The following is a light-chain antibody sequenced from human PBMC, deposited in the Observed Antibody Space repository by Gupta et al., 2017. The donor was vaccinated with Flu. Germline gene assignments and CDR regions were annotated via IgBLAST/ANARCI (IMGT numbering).Light chain of an antibody. J-gene: IGKJ2*01. V-gene: IGKV1-5*03. Sequence: DIQMTQSPSTLSASVGDRATITCRASQSINSYLAWYQQKPGKAPNLLIYKASTLESGVPSRFSGSGSGTEFTLTISSPQPDDFATYYCQQYNSYSYTFGQGTKLEIK. CDR1: QSINSY. CDR3: QQYNSYSYT. CDR2: KAS.